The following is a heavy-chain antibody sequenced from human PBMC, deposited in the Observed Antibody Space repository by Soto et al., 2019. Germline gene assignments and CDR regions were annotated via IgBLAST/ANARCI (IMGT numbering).Heavy chain of an antibody. CDR2: IYYSGST. CDR1: GASVSSGNYY. J-gene: IGHJ3*02. D-gene: IGHD2-15*01. CDR3: ARETPLKAFDI. Sequence: QVQLQESGPGLVKPSETLSLTCSVSGASVSSGNYYWNWIRQPPGKGLEWIGYIYYSGSTYYNPSLKSRVTISVDTSKNQFSLKLSSVTAADTAVYYCARETPLKAFDIWGQGTMVTVSS. V-gene: IGHV4-31*03.